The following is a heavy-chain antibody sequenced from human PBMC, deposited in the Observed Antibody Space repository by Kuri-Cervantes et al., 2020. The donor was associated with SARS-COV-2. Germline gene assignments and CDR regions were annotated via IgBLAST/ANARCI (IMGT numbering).Heavy chain of an antibody. CDR1: GFTFSNAW. J-gene: IGHJ4*02. Sequence: GESLKISCAASGFTFSNAWMSWVRQAPGKGLEWVSAISGSGGSTYYTDSVKGRFTISRDNSKNTLYLQMNSLRAEDTAVYYCAKDPRGVVVITTLFDYWGQGTLVTVSS. CDR2: ISGSGGST. V-gene: IGHV3-23*01. CDR3: AKDPRGVVVITTLFDY. D-gene: IGHD3-22*01.